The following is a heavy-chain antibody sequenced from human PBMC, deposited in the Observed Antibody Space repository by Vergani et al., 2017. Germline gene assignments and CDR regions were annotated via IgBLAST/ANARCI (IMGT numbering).Heavy chain of an antibody. CDR2: IIPILGIA. J-gene: IGHJ3*02. CDR3: AGLLPSGNPGAFDI. D-gene: IGHD3-22*01. Sequence: QVQLVQPGAEVKKPGSSVKVSCKASGGTFSSYAISWVRQAPGQGLEWMGRIIPILGIANYAQKFQGRVTITADKSTSTAYMELSSLRSADTAVYYCAGLLPSGNPGAFDIGGQGTMVTVSS. V-gene: IGHV1-69*04. CDR1: GGTFSSYA.